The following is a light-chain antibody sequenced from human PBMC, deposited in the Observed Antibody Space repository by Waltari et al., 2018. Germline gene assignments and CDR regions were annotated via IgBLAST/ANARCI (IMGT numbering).Light chain of an antibody. CDR1: SRDVGGYKS. V-gene: IGLV2-14*01. Sequence: QSALTQPASVSGSPGQSITISCTGTSRDVGGYKSVPWYQQPPGKAPKLMSYDVSKRPSGVPNRFSGSKSGNTASLTISGLQAEDEADYFCSSYTSSSTYVFGTGTKVTVL. CDR2: DVS. CDR3: SSYTSSSTYV. J-gene: IGLJ1*01.